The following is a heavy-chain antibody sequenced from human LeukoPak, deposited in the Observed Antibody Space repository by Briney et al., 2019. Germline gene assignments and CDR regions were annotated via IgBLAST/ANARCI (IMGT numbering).Heavy chain of an antibody. CDR1: GFSFISYA. CDR3: AKGGYTTCFDP. J-gene: IGHJ5*02. CDR2: MRSDGSDI. Sequence: PGGSLRLSCAASGFSFISYAMLWFRQAPGKGLEWVAFMRSDGSDIFYAESLKGRFTISRDNAKSTLFLQMHSLRAEDTAVYYCAKGGYTTCFDPWGQGTLVTVSS. D-gene: IGHD2-15*01. V-gene: IGHV3-30*02.